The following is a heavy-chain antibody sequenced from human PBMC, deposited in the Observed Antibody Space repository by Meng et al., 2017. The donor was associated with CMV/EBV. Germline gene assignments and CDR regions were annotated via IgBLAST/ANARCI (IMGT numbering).Heavy chain of an antibody. Sequence: SETLSLTCTVSGGSISSYYWSWIRQPPGKGLEWIGYIYYSGSTNYNPSLKSRVTISVDTSKNQFSLKLSSVTAADTAVYYCARDRHPDYDFWSAEGVGSYYCGMDVWGQGTTVTVSS. J-gene: IGHJ6*02. CDR1: GGSISSYY. V-gene: IGHV4-59*01. D-gene: IGHD3-3*01. CDR2: IYYSGST. CDR3: ARDRHPDYDFWSAEGVGSYYCGMDV.